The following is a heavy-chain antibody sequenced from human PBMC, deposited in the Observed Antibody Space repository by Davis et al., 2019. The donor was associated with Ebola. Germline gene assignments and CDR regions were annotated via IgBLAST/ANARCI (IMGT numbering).Heavy chain of an antibody. V-gene: IGHV3-7*01. D-gene: IGHD6-19*01. CDR1: GLTFSRYW. Sequence: GESLKISCAASGLTFSRYWMNWVRQAPGQGLEWVANINPDGSEKYYLDSVKGRFTISRDNAKSSAYLQMNSLRVEDTAVYFCVRGYGWCSPWGQGSLVTVSS. CDR3: VRGYGWCSP. J-gene: IGHJ5*02. CDR2: INPDGSEK.